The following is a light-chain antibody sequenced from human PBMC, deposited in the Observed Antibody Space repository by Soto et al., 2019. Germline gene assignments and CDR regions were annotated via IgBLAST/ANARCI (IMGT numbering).Light chain of an antibody. CDR3: QQRSNWPRT. Sequence: DIVLTQSPATLSLSPGERATLSCRASQSVGTYLAWYQQKPGQAPSLLIYDASNRAAVIPARFSGSGSGTDFALTISSLEPEDFAVSYCQQRSNWPRTFGQGTKVEIK. V-gene: IGKV3-11*01. CDR1: QSVGTY. CDR2: DAS. J-gene: IGKJ1*01.